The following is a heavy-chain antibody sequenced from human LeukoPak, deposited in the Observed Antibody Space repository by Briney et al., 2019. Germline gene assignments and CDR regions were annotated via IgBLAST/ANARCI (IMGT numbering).Heavy chain of an antibody. Sequence: GGSLSLSCAASGFTFSSYGMHWVRQAPGKGLEWVAFIRYDGSNKYYADSVKGRFTISRDNSKNTLYLQMNSLRAEDTAVYYCARSPGYGSAVRYYFDYWGQGTLVTVSS. CDR2: IRYDGSNK. CDR3: ARSPGYGSAVRYYFDY. J-gene: IGHJ4*02. V-gene: IGHV3-30*02. D-gene: IGHD3-10*01. CDR1: GFTFSSYG.